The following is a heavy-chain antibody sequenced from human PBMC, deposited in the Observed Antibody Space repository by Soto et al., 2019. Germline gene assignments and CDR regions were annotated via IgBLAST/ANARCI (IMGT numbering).Heavy chain of an antibody. CDR1: GGSISGSY. J-gene: IGHJ4*02. D-gene: IGHD2-15*01. Sequence: NPSETLSLTXTVSGGSISGSYWSWIRQTPRKGLEWIGYIYYSGSTNYNPSLKSRVTMSVDSAKNQFSLQLSSVTAADTAVYFCTKYRRTDAEGYTFDYWGQGALVTSPQ. CDR3: TKYRRTDAEGYTFDY. CDR2: IYYSGST. V-gene: IGHV4-59*01.